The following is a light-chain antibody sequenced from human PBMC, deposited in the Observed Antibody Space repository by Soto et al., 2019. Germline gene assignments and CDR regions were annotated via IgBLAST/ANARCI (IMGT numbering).Light chain of an antibody. Sequence: QSALTQPASVSGSPGQSITISCTGTSSDVGGYNYVSWYQQHPGKAPKLMIYDISNRPSGVSYRFSGSKSGNTASLTLSGLQAEDEADYYCSSYTSTSTLLFGGGTKLTV. J-gene: IGLJ2*01. CDR2: DIS. V-gene: IGLV2-14*01. CDR1: SSDVGGYNY. CDR3: SSYTSTSTLL.